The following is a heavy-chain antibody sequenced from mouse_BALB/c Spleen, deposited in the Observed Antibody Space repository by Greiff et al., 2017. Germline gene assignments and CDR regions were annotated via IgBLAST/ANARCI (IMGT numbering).Heavy chain of an antibody. Sequence: QVQLQQSGAELVKPGASVKLSCKTSGFTFSSSYISWLKQKPGQSLEWIAWIYAGTGGTSYNQKFTGKAQLTVDTSSSTAYMQFSSLTTEDSAIYYCARHRGSTMITTAAYYAMDYWGQGTSVTVSS. J-gene: IGHJ4*01. D-gene: IGHD2-4*01. V-gene: IGHV1-66*01. CDR1: GFTFSSSY. CDR3: ARHRGSTMITTAAYYAMDY. CDR2: IYAGTGGT.